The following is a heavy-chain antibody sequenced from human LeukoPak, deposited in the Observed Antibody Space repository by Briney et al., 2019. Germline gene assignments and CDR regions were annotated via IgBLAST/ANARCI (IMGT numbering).Heavy chain of an antibody. J-gene: IGHJ6*02. CDR2: VSYTGST. CDR3: ARGEYSSSWNSIGYYYYYGMDV. Sequence: PSETLSLTCTVSGGSISSYYWSWIRQPPGKGLEWIGYVSYTGSTNYNPSLKSRVTISADTSKNQFSLKLSSVTAADTAVYYCARGEYSSSWNSIGYYYYYGMDVWGQGTTVTVSS. D-gene: IGHD6-13*01. CDR1: GGSISSYY. V-gene: IGHV4-59*01.